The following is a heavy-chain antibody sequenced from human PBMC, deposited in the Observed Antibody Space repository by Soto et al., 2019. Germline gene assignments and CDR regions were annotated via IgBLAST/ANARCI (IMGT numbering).Heavy chain of an antibody. Sequence: ATQSLISAVHGGCFSVHSWTGIRQSPGKGLEWIGDINHSGRVNYSPSLKSRVTISLDTSKNQFSLTLSAVTAADTAMYYCSTRAYDTNGYYRFDPWGQGTLVTVSS. CDR3: STRAYDTNGYYRFDP. CDR2: INHSGRV. CDR1: GGCFSVHS. V-gene: IGHV4-34*01. J-gene: IGHJ5*01. D-gene: IGHD3-22*01.